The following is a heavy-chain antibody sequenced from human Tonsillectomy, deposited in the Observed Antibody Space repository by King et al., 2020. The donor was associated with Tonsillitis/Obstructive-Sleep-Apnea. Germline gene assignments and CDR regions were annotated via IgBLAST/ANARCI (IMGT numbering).Heavy chain of an antibody. CDR3: ARITGGRGPFDP. CDR1: GVSLSTSGMC. J-gene: IGHJ5*02. Sequence: FTLKESGPALVKPTQTLTLTCTFSGVSLSTSGMCVSWIRQPPGKALEWLALIDWDDDKYYSTSLNTRLTISKDTSKNQVVLTMTNIDPVDTATYYCARITGGRGPFDPGGQGTLVTVPS. V-gene: IGHV2-70*01. CDR2: IDWDDDK. D-gene: IGHD3-16*01.